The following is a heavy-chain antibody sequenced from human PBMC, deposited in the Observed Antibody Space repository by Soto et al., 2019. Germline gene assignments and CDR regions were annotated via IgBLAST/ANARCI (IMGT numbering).Heavy chain of an antibody. CDR3: ARVYADYLKEAFDI. J-gene: IGHJ3*02. CDR1: GFTLSSYE. D-gene: IGHD4-17*01. V-gene: IGHV3-48*03. CDR2: ISRSGSPI. Sequence: EAQLVESGGGLVQPGGSLRLSCAAFGFTLSSYEMDWVRQAPGKGLEWVSHISRSGSPIYYADSVKGRFTISRDNAKNSVYLQMNSLRAEDTAIYYCARVYADYLKEAFDIWGQGTMVSVSS.